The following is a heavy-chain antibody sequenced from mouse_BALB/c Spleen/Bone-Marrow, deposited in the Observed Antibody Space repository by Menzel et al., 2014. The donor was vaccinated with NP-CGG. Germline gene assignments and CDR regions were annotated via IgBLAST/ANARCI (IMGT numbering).Heavy chain of an antibody. D-gene: IGHD4-1*01. Sequence: ESGFGLEQPVVSAKLSCADSGLDFSRYWMSWVRPAPGEGLEWIGEINPDCRTINYTPSLKNKFIISRDNDKNTLYLQMSKGRSEDTALYYCAKANWDVSGYFDVWGAGPPVTAAS. CDR1: GLDFSRYW. J-gene: IGHJ1*01. CDR3: AKANWDVSGYFDV. CDR2: INPDCRTI. V-gene: IGHV4-1*02.